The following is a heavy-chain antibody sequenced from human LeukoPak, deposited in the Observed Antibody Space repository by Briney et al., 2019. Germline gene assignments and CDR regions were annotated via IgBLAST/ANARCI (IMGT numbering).Heavy chain of an antibody. CDR3: ARAGITDKVDY. Sequence: SVKVSCKASGYTFTGYYMHWVRRAPGQGLEWMGRIIPILGIANYAQKFQGRVTITADKSTSTAYMELSSLRSEDTAVYYCARAGITDKVDYWGQGTLVTVSS. CDR2: IIPILGIA. CDR1: GYTFTGYY. V-gene: IGHV1-69*04. J-gene: IGHJ4*02. D-gene: IGHD1-14*01.